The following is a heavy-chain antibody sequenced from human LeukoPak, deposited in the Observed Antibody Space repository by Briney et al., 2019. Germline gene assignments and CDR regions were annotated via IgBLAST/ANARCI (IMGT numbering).Heavy chain of an antibody. D-gene: IGHD3-10*01. CDR3: AVWFRELSPFDY. V-gene: IGHV1-69*13. Sequence: SVKVSCKASGGTFSSYAISWVRQAPGQGLEWMGGIIPIFGTANYAQKFQGRVTITADESTSTAYMELSSLRSEDTAVYYCAVWFRELSPFDYWGQGTLVTVSS. CDR2: IIPIFGTA. CDR1: GGTFSSYA. J-gene: IGHJ4*02.